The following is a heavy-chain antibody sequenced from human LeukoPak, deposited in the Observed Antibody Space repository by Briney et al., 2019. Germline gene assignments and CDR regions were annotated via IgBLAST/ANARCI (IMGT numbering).Heavy chain of an antibody. D-gene: IGHD3-10*01. V-gene: IGHV6-1*01. J-gene: IGHJ4*02. CDR2: MDPGNGAT. CDR1: GDSVFSNSAA. CDR3: ARDEPSRFCSHGVCSMFDQ. Sequence: SQTLSLTCAISGDSVFSNSAAWNWIRQSPSRGLEWLGKMDPGNGATHFAQKFQSRVTLTRDTTISEAYMELGNLTSEDTAVYYCARDEPSRFCSHGVCSMFDQWGQGSLVTV.